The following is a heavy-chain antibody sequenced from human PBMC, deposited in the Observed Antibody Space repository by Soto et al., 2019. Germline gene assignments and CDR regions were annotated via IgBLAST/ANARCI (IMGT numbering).Heavy chain of an antibody. CDR1: GGTFSSYA. V-gene: IGHV1-69*12. CDR3: ARGREGGYDFWRPYGMDV. J-gene: IGHJ6*02. CDR2: IIPIFGTA. D-gene: IGHD3-3*01. Sequence: QVQLVQSGAEVKKPGSSVKVSCKASGGTFSSYAISWVRQAPGQGLEWMGGIIPIFGTANYAQKFQGRVTITADESMSTAYMELSSLRSEDTAVYYCARGREGGYDFWRPYGMDVWGQGTTVTVSS.